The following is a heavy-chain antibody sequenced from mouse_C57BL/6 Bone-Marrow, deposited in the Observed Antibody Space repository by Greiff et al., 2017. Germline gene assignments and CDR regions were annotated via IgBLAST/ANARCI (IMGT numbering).Heavy chain of an antibody. Sequence: VQLQQSVAELVRPGASVKLSCTASGFNIKNTYMHWVKQRPEQGLEWIGRIDPANGNTKYAPKFQGKATITADTSSNTAYLQLSSLTSEDTAIYYCALDYYGSSYERWFAYWGQGTLVTVSA. J-gene: IGHJ3*01. V-gene: IGHV14-3*01. CDR3: ALDYYGSSYERWFAY. CDR1: GFNIKNTY. D-gene: IGHD1-1*01. CDR2: IDPANGNT.